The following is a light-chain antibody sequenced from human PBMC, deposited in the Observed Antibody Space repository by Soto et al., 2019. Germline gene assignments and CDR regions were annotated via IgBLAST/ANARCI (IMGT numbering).Light chain of an antibody. CDR3: SSYTSSSTPV. Sequence: QSARTQPASVSGSPGQSITISCTGTSSDVGGYNYVSWYQQHPGKAPKLMIYEVNNRPSGVSNRFSGSKSGNTASLTISGLQAEDEADYYCSSYTSSSTPVFGGGTKLTVL. CDR2: EVN. J-gene: IGLJ3*02. V-gene: IGLV2-14*01. CDR1: SSDVGGYNY.